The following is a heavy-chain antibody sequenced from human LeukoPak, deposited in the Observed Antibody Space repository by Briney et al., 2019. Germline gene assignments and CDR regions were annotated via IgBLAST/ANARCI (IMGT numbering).Heavy chain of an antibody. J-gene: IGHJ5*02. V-gene: IGHV4-39*01. CDR1: GGSISSRSYY. Sequence: SETLSLTCTVSGGSISSRSYYWGWIRQPPGKGLEWIGSIYYSGSTYYNPSLKSRVTISVDTSKNQFSLKLSSVTAADTAVYYCARRLPWFDPWGQGTLVTVSS. CDR2: IYYSGST. CDR3: ARRLPWFDP. D-gene: IGHD2-21*02.